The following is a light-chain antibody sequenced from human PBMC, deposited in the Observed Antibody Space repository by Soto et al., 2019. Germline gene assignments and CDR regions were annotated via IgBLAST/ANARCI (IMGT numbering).Light chain of an antibody. CDR1: QSVSSD. CDR2: DAS. J-gene: IGKJ4*01. Sequence: PGERATLSCRASQSVSSDLAWYQQKPGQAPRLLIYDASNRATGVSARFSGSGSGTDFTLTITSLEPEDFAVYYCQQRSNWPLTFGGGTKVEIK. V-gene: IGKV3-11*01. CDR3: QQRSNWPLT.